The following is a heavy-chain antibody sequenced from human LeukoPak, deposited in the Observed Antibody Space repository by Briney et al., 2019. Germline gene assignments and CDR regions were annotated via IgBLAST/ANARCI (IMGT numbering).Heavy chain of an antibody. D-gene: IGHD5-18*01. CDR2: IRYDGSNK. J-gene: IGHJ4*02. CDR3: AKPLAGYSSAFDY. CDR1: GFTFSNYG. Sequence: GGSLRLSCAASGFTFSNYGVHWVRQAPGKGLEWVAFIRYDGSNKYYADSAKGRFTISRDNSKNTLYLQMDSLRAEDTALYYCAKPLAGYSSAFDYWGQGTLGTVSA. V-gene: IGHV3-30*02.